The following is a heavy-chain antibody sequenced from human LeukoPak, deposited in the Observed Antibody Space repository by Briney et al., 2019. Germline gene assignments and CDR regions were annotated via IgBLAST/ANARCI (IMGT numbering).Heavy chain of an antibody. J-gene: IGHJ4*02. V-gene: IGHV4-59*01. CDR2: IYYSGSTNYST. D-gene: IGHD5-12*01. CDR1: DGSISSYY. Sequence: PSETLSLTCTVSDGSISSYYWSWIRQPPGKGLEWIGYIYYSGSTNYSTNYNPSLKSRVTISIDTSKKQFSLKLSSVTAADTAVYYCASVRNLVATSRPGDGDYFDYWGQGTLVTVSS. CDR3: ASVRNLVATSRPGDGDYFDY.